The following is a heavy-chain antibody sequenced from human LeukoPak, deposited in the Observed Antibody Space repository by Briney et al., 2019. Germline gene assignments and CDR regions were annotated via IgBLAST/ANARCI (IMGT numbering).Heavy chain of an antibody. J-gene: IGHJ4*02. V-gene: IGHV4-39*07. CDR3: ARATGHYYGSGSYYPTYFDY. CDR1: GGSISSSSYY. CDR2: IYYSGST. Sequence: SETLSLTCTVSGGSISSSSYYWGWIRQPPGKGLEWIGSIYYSGSTYYNPSLKSRVTISVDTSKNQFSLKLSSVTAADTAVYYCARATGHYYGSGSYYPTYFDYWGQGTLVTVSS. D-gene: IGHD3-10*01.